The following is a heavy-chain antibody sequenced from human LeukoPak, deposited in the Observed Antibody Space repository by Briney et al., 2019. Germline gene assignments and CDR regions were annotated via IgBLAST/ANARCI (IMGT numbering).Heavy chain of an antibody. CDR2: IYSGGST. CDR1: GFSVSNNY. V-gene: IGHV3-66*01. Sequence: GGSLRLSCAASGFSVSNNYMSWVRQAPGKGLEWVSVIYSGGSTFYADSAKGRFTISRDNSKNTLYLQMNSLRAEDTAVYYCARGYGSGEDGDYWGQGTLVTVSS. J-gene: IGHJ4*02. CDR3: ARGYGSGEDGDY. D-gene: IGHD3-10*01.